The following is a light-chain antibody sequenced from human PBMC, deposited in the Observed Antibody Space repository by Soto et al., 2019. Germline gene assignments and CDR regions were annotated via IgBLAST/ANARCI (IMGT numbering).Light chain of an antibody. J-gene: IGKJ4*01. CDR2: WSS. Sequence: DIVMTQSPDSLAVSLGERATMNCKSSQSVLYSSNNKNYLVWYQQKPGQPPKLLIYWSSTRESGVPDRFSGSGSGTDFTLTISSLQAEDVAVYYCQQYYSTPLTFGGGTKVDIK. V-gene: IGKV4-1*01. CDR3: QQYYSTPLT. CDR1: QSVLYSSNNKNY.